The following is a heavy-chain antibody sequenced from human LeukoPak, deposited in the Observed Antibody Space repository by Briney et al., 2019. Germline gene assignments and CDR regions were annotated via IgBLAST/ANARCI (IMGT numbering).Heavy chain of an antibody. CDR1: GFTFSSYA. Sequence: GGSLRLSCAASGFTFSSYAMSWVRQAPGKGLEWVSAISGSGDNTYYADSVKGRFTISRDNSKNTLYLQMNSLRAEDTAVYYCAKDPSYCSGGSCFPLDYWGQGTLVTVSS. CDR3: AKDPSYCSGGSCFPLDY. V-gene: IGHV3-23*01. CDR2: ISGSGDNT. J-gene: IGHJ4*02. D-gene: IGHD2-15*01.